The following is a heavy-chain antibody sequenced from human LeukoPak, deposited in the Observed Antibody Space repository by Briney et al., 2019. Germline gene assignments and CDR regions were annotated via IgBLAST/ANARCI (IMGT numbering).Heavy chain of an antibody. Sequence: GASVKVSCKASGYTFTGYYMHWVRQAPGQGLEWMGWMNPNSGNTGYAQKFQGRVTMTRNTSISTAYMELSSLRSEDTAVYYCARRIGSSFILLFDPWGQGTLVTVSS. CDR2: MNPNSGNT. V-gene: IGHV1-8*02. J-gene: IGHJ5*02. CDR1: GYTFTGYY. D-gene: IGHD6-13*01. CDR3: ARRIGSSFILLFDP.